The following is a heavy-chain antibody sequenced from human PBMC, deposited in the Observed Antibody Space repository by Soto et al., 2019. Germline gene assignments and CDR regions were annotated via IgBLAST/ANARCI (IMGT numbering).Heavy chain of an antibody. V-gene: IGHV4-34*01. CDR1: GGSFSGYY. D-gene: IGHD3-3*01. CDR3: XRGRVLLXRXXDX. Sequence: QVQLQQWGAGLLKPSETLSLTCAVYGGSFSGYYWSWIRQPPGKGLEWIGEINHSGSTNYNPSLXSXVXXXVDTSKNQFXXKXXXXXXXXXXXXXXXRGRVLLXRXXDXWGQXTLVT. J-gene: IGHJ4*02. CDR2: INHSGST.